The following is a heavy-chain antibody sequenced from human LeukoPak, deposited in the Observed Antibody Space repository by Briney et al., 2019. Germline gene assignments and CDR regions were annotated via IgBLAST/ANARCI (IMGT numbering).Heavy chain of an antibody. V-gene: IGHV3-48*03. CDR1: GFTFSSYE. D-gene: IGHD2-2*01. Sequence: GGSLRLSCAASGFTFSSYEMNWVRQAPGKGLEWVSYISSSGRTIYYADSVKGRFTMSRDNAKNSLYLQMNSLRAEDTAVYYCARVDCSSTSCYSGFSYFDYWGQGTLVTVSS. J-gene: IGHJ4*02. CDR3: ARVDCSSTSCYSGFSYFDY. CDR2: ISSSGRTI.